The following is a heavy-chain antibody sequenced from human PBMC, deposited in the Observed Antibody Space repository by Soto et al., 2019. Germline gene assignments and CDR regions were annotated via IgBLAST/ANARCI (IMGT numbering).Heavy chain of an antibody. CDR2: IYPGDSDT. CDR3: ARAGSNPRTHYYSYSGMDV. V-gene: IGHV5-51*01. CDR1: GYSFTSYW. Sequence: GESLKISCKGSGYSFTSYWIGWVRQMPGKGLEWMGIIYPGDSDTRYSPSFQGQVTISADKSISTAYLQWSSLKASDTAMYYCARAGSNPRTHYYSYSGMDVWGQGPTVTVPS. D-gene: IGHD2-15*01. J-gene: IGHJ6*02.